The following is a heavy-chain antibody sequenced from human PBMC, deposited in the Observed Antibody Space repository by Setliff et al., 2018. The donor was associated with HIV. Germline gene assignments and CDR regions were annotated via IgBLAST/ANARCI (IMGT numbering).Heavy chain of an antibody. V-gene: IGHV1-2*02. CDR2: INPNSGVT. Sequence: GASVKVSCKASGYTFSGYYLHWVRRAPGQGLEWMGWINPNSGVTNYAQSFQGRVTMTRDTSISTAYMDLSSLTSDDTAVYYCALASIVSTARWNHWGRGTTVTVSS. D-gene: IGHD1-26*01. CDR3: ALASIVSTARWNH. J-gene: IGHJ4*02. CDR1: GYTFSGYY.